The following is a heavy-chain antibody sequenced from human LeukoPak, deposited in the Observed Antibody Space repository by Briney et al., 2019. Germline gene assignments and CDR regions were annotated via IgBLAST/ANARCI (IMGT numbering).Heavy chain of an antibody. CDR2: IYSGGST. J-gene: IGHJ6*02. D-gene: IGHD3-3*01. V-gene: IGHV3-53*01. CDR3: ARVGDYDFWSAEYGMDV. Sequence: GGSLRLSCAASGFTVSSNYMSWVRQAPGKGLEWVSVIYSGGSTYYADSVKGRFTISRDNPKNTLHLQMNSLRAEDTAVYYCARVGDYDFWSAEYGMDVWGQGTTVTVSS. CDR1: GFTVSSNY.